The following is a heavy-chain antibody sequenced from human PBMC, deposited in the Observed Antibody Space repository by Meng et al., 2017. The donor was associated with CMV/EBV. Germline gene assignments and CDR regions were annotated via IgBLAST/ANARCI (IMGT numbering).Heavy chain of an antibody. Sequence: TTLKESGPTLLKPTQSPTLTCTFSGFSLSTSGVGVGWIRQPPGKALEWLALIYWDDDKRYSPSLKSRLTITKDTSKNQVVLTMTNMDPVDTATYYCAHLDTAKLHFDYWGQGTLVTVSS. D-gene: IGHD5-18*01. J-gene: IGHJ4*02. CDR2: IYWDDDK. CDR3: AHLDTAKLHFDY. CDR1: GFSLSTSGVG. V-gene: IGHV2-5*02.